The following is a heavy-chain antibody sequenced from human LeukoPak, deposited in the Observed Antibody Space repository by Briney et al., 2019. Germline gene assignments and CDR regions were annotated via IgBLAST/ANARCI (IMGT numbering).Heavy chain of an antibody. CDR1: GGSISSSSYY. CDR2: IYYSGST. V-gene: IGHV4-39*01. CDR3: GHSGSYYLFDY. J-gene: IGHJ4*02. D-gene: IGHD1-26*01. Sequence: SETLSPTCTVSGGSISSSSYYWGWIRQPPGKGLEWIGSIYYSGSTYYNPSLKSRVAISVDTSKNQFSLKLRSVTAADTAVYYCGHSGSYYLFDYWGQGTLVTVSS.